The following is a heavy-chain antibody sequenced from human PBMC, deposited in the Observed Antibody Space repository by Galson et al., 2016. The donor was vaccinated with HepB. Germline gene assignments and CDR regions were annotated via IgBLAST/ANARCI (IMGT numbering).Heavy chain of an antibody. J-gene: IGHJ6*02. V-gene: IGHV3-23*01. CDR3: AKLPSRYYGSGAGYGMDI. CDR1: GFTFTNCA. Sequence: SLRLSCAASGFTFTNCAVTWVRQAPGKGLQWVSGISGSINATYYADSVKGRFIISRDDSKNTLYLQMHSLRAEDTALYYCAKLPSRYYGSGAGYGMDIWGQGTTVTVSS. D-gene: IGHD3-10*01. CDR2: ISGSINAT.